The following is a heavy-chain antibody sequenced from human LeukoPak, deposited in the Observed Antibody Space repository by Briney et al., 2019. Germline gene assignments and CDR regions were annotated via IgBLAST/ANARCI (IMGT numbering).Heavy chain of an antibody. CDR1: GSIFTSYW. Sequence: GASLQISGEGSGSIFTSYWIGWGRQLPGKGLEWMGIIYPGDSDTRYSRSFQDQVTISADKSISTAYLQCSSLKASDTAMYYCARHDYDFWSGYSGSHFDYWGQGTLVTVSS. CDR3: ARHDYDFWSGYSGSHFDY. J-gene: IGHJ4*02. D-gene: IGHD3-3*01. V-gene: IGHV5-51*01. CDR2: IYPGDSDT.